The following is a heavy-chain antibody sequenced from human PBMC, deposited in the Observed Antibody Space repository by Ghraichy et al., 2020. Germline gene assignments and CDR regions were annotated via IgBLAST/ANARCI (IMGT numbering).Heavy chain of an antibody. CDR3: ARDFYPEYSSSWALFDY. CDR1: GFTFSSYS. V-gene: IGHV3-21*01. Sequence: GESLNISCVASGFTFSSYSMNWVRQAPGKGLEWVSSISSSSSYIYYADSVKGRFTISRDNAKNSLYLQMNSLRAEDTAVYYCARDFYPEYSSSWALFDYWGQGTLVTVSS. CDR2: ISSSSSYI. J-gene: IGHJ4*02. D-gene: IGHD6-6*01.